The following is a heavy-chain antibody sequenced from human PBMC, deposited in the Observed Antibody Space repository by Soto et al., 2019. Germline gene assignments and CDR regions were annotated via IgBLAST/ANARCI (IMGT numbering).Heavy chain of an antibody. CDR3: ARDWVLFGAHQMDY. CDR2: ISYDGSNK. Sequence: QVQLVESGGGVVQPGGSLRLSCAASGFTFSNYGMHWVRQAPGKGLEWVAVISYDGSNKYYADSVKGRFTISRDNSKNTLYLQMNSLTTEDMAVYYCARDWVLFGAHQMDYWGKGTLVTVSS. V-gene: IGHV3-30*03. D-gene: IGHD3-10*01. J-gene: IGHJ4*02. CDR1: GFTFSNYG.